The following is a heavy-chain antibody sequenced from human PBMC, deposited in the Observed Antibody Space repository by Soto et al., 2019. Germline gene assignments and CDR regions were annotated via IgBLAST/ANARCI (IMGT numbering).Heavy chain of an antibody. V-gene: IGHV3-7*01. J-gene: IGHJ6*03. CDR1: GFTFSSYW. CDR2: IKQDGSEK. Sequence: GGSLRLSCAASGFTFSSYWMSWVRQAPGKGLEWVANIKQDGSEKYYVDSVKGRFTISRDNAKNSLYLQMNSLRAEDTAVYYCARDGGSRFGELWSRYYYYYYMDVWGKGTTVTVSS. CDR3: ARDGGSRFGELWSRYYYYYYMDV. D-gene: IGHD3-10*01.